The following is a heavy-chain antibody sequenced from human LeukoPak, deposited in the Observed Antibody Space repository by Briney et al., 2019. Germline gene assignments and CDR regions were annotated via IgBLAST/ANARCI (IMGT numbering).Heavy chain of an antibody. D-gene: IGHD1-26*01. CDR3: ARGLRSGSYYVN. Sequence: ASVKVSCKASGYTFNNYGISWVRQAPGQGLEWMGWVTSYNGDTNYAQKFQGRVTMSTDTSTSTAYMELRSLRSEDTAVYYCARGLRSGSYYVNWGQGTLVTVSS. V-gene: IGHV1-18*01. J-gene: IGHJ4*02. CDR2: VTSYNGDT. CDR1: GYTFNNYG.